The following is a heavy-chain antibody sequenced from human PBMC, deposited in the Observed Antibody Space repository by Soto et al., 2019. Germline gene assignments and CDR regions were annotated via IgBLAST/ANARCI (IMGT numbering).Heavy chain of an antibody. V-gene: IGHV1-69*01. CDR3: AREAPSGRAAGNPRWFDP. Sequence: QVQLVQSGAEVKKPGSSVKVSCKASGGTFSSYAISWVRQAPGQGLEWMGGIIPIFGTANYAQKFQGRVTITADESTSTAYMELSSLRSEDTAVYYCAREAPSGRAAGNPRWFDPWGQGTLVTVSS. D-gene: IGHD6-13*01. CDR1: GGTFSSYA. J-gene: IGHJ5*02. CDR2: IIPIFGTA.